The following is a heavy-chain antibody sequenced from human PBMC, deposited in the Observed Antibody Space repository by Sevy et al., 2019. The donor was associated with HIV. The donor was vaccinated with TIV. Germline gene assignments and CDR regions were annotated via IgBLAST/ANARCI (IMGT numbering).Heavy chain of an antibody. Sequence: SETLSLTCAVYGGSFSGYYWNWIRQPPGKGLEWIGEINHGGTTNYNPSLKSRVTISIDTSRNRFSLKLSSVTAADTAVYYCARGGGNYGGDYWGQGALVTVSS. CDR3: ARGGGNYGGDY. CDR2: INHGGTT. CDR1: GGSFSGYY. V-gene: IGHV4-34*01. D-gene: IGHD3-16*01. J-gene: IGHJ4*02.